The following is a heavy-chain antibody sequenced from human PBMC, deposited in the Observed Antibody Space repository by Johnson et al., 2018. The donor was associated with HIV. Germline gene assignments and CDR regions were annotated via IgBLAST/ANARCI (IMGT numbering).Heavy chain of an antibody. Sequence: QVQLVESGGGVVQPGRSLRLSCAASGFTFSSYAMHWVRQAPGKGLEWVAVIWYDGSNKYYADSVKGRFTISRDNSKNTLYLHMSSLRLEDTAVYYCAKGQVARGAFDIWGQGTMVTVSS. CDR3: AKGQVARGAFDI. V-gene: IGHV3-33*06. CDR2: IWYDGSNK. CDR1: GFTFSSYA. J-gene: IGHJ3*02.